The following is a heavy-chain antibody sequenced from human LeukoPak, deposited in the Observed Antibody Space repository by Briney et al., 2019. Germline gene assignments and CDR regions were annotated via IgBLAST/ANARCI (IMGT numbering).Heavy chain of an antibody. J-gene: IGHJ4*02. D-gene: IGHD3-22*01. CDR3: ARYMSSGYYYPFNY. CDR1: GGSISSSSYY. Sequence: TSETLSLTCTVSGGSISSSSYYWGWIRQPPGKGPEWIGSIYYSGSTYYNPSLKSRVTISVDTSKNQFSLKLSSVTAADTAVYYCARYMSSGYYYPFNYWGQGTLVTVSS. CDR2: IYYSGST. V-gene: IGHV4-39*01.